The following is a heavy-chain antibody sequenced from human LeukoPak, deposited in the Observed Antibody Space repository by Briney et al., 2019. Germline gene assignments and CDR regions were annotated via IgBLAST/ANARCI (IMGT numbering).Heavy chain of an antibody. CDR3: ARGSGSHYY. CDR2: INHSGST. V-gene: IGHV4-34*01. Sequence: SETLSLTCAVYGGSFSDSYWSWIRQPPGKGLEWVGEINHSGSTNYNPSLKSRVTISVDTSKNQFSLKLSSVTAADTAVYYCARGSGSHYYWGQGTLVTVSS. D-gene: IGHD1-26*01. J-gene: IGHJ4*02. CDR1: GGSFSDSY.